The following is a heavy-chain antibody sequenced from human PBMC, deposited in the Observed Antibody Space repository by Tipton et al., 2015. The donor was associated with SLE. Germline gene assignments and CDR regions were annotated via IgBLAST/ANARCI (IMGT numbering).Heavy chain of an antibody. D-gene: IGHD6-13*01. CDR2: IYYSGST. Sequence: TLSLTCTVSGGSISSGDYFWSWIRQPPGKGLEWIGYIYYSGSTYYNPSLKSRVTISVDTSKNQFSLKLSSVTAADTAVYYCARGVAAGDYAFDIWGQGTMVTVSS. CDR1: GGSISSGDYF. V-gene: IGHV4-30-4*01. CDR3: ARGVAAGDYAFDI. J-gene: IGHJ3*02.